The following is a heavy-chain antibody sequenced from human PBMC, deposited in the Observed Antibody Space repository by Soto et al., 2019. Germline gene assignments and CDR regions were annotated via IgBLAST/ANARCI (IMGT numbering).Heavy chain of an antibody. CDR3: ARDCWGIAAAGYYYYGMDV. V-gene: IGHV4-59*01. D-gene: IGHD6-13*01. CDR2: IYYSGST. CDR1: GGSISSYY. Sequence: SETLSLTCTVSGGSISSYYWSWIRQPPGKGLEWIGYIYYSGSTNYNPSLKSRVTISVDTSKNQFSLKLSSVTAADTAVYYCARDCWGIAAAGYYYYGMDVWGQGTTVTVSS. J-gene: IGHJ6*02.